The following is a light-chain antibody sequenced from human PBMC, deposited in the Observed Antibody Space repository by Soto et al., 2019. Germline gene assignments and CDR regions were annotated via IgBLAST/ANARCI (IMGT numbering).Light chain of an antibody. CDR3: QQSSNLIT. Sequence: IVMTQSPSTLSVSPGERTTLSCRASQTIYSNVAWYQQRPGQPPRLLIYRASSRATGIPARFSGSGSGTEFTLTISSLEPEDFAVYYCQQSSNLITFGQGTRLEIK. CDR2: RAS. CDR1: QTIYSN. J-gene: IGKJ5*01. V-gene: IGKV3-15*01.